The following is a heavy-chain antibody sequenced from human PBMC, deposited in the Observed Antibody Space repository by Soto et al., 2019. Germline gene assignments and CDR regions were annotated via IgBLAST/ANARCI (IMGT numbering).Heavy chain of an antibody. V-gene: IGHV3-23*01. J-gene: IGHJ5*02. D-gene: IGHD2-21*02. CDR3: AKDPVNCGRDCLRAPNWFDP. CDR2: ISGSGGST. Sequence: EVQLLESGGGLVQPGGSLRLSCAASGFTFSSYAMSWVRQAPGKGLEWVSAISGSGGSTYYADSVKGRFTISRDNSKNTLYLQMNSLRAEDTAVYYCAKDPVNCGRDCLRAPNWFDPWGQGTLVTVSS. CDR1: GFTFSSYA.